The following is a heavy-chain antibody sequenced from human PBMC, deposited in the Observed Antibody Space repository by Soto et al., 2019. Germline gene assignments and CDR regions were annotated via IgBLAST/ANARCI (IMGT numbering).Heavy chain of an antibody. CDR1: GGSISSYY. CDR2: IYTSGST. J-gene: IGHJ4*02. Sequence: SETLSLTCTVSGGSISSYYWSWIRQPAGKGLEWIGRIYTSGSTSYNPSLKSRVTMSVDTSKNQFSLKLSSVTAADTAVYYCARYRDYYDSSGFDYWGQGTLVTVSS. CDR3: ARYRDYYDSSGFDY. D-gene: IGHD3-22*01. V-gene: IGHV4-4*07.